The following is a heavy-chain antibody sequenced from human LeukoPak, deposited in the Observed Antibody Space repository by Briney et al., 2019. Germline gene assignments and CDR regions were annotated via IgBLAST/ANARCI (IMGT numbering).Heavy chain of an antibody. CDR1: GFTFSSYG. V-gene: IGHV3-30*02. CDR3: AKSSGYRENYYYYYMDV. D-gene: IGHD3-22*01. CDR2: IRYDGSNK. Sequence: GGSLRLSCAPSGFTFSSYGMHWVRQAPGKWLEWVTFIRYDGSNKYYADSVKGRFTISRDNSKNTLYLQMNSLRAEDTAVYYCAKSSGYRENYYYYYMDVWGKGTTVTVSS. J-gene: IGHJ6*03.